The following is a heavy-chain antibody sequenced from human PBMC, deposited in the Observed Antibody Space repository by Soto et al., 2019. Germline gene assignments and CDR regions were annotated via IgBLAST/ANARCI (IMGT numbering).Heavy chain of an antibody. D-gene: IGHD2-15*01. CDR3: ATGDWYCSGGSCYPPGSYFDY. CDR1: GYTLTELS. V-gene: IGHV1-24*01. CDR2: FDPEDGET. Sequence: ASVKVSCKVSGYTLTELSMHWVRQAPGKGLEWMGGFDPEDGETIYAQKFQGRVTMTEDTSTDTAYMELSSLRSEDTAVYYCATGDWYCSGGSCYPPGSYFDYWGQGTLVTVSS. J-gene: IGHJ4*02.